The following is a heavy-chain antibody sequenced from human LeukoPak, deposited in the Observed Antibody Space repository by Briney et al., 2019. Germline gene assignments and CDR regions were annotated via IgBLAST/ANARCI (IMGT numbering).Heavy chain of an antibody. CDR3: TRYKYGSYYGSYYFDH. V-gene: IGHV3-15*01. Sequence: GGSLKLSLATAGFTFSNAWMSWVGQVPGKGRGWVGRFKSKSDGGTIDYAAPVKGRFTISRDDSKNTVYLQLNSLKTEDTGMYYCTRYKYGSYYGSYYFDHWGQGTLVTVSS. D-gene: IGHD3-10*01. CDR1: GFTFSNAW. CDR2: FKSKSDGGTI. J-gene: IGHJ4*02.